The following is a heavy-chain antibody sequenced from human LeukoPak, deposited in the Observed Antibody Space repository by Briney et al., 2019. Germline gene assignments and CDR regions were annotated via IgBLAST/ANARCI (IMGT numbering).Heavy chain of an antibody. Sequence: PSETLSLTCTVSGGSISSSSYYWGWIRQPPGKGLQWIGTIYYSGSTYYNPSLKSRVTISVDTSENHFSLRLSSVTAADTAVYYCARHPWIQLGSDYMDVWGKGTTVTVSS. J-gene: IGHJ6*03. D-gene: IGHD5-18*01. CDR2: IYYSGST. CDR3: ARHPWIQLGSDYMDV. CDR1: GGSISSSSYY. V-gene: IGHV4-39*01.